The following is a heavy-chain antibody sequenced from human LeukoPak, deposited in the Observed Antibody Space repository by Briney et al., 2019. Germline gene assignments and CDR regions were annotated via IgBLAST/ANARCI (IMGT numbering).Heavy chain of an antibody. D-gene: IGHD3-22*01. CDR1: GFTVSSNY. V-gene: IGHV3-53*01. CDR3: ARDAGYYDSSGYYP. J-gene: IGHJ5*02. Sequence: PGESLRLSCAASGFTVSSNYMSWVRQAPGKGLEWVSVIYSGGGTYYADSVKGRFTISRDNSKNTLYLHMNSLRAEDTAVYYCARDAGYYDSSGYYPWGQGTLVTVSS. CDR2: IYSGGGT.